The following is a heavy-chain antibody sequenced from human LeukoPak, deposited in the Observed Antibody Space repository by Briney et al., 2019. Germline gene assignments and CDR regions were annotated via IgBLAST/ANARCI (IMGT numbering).Heavy chain of an antibody. CDR3: ARDSSGWQGDYFDY. CDR2: IIPILGIA. CDR1: GGTFSSYT. Sequence: SVKVSCKASGGTFSSYTISWVRQAPGQGLEWMGRIIPILGIANYAQKFQGRVTITADKSTSTAYMELSSLRSEDTAVYYCARDSSGWQGDYFDYWGQGTLVTVSS. J-gene: IGHJ4*02. V-gene: IGHV1-69*02. D-gene: IGHD6-19*01.